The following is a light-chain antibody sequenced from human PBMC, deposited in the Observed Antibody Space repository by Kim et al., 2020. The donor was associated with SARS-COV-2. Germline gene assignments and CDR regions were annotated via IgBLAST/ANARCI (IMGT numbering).Light chain of an antibody. V-gene: IGLV2-14*01. J-gene: IGLJ3*02. CDR1: SSDVGGYNY. Sequence: QSALTQPASVSGSPGQSITISCTGTSSDVGGYNYVSWYQQHPGKAPKLMIYDVSKRPSGVSNRFSGSKSGNTASLTISGLQAEDEADYYCSSYTSSSFGVFGGGTQLTVL. CDR2: DVS. CDR3: SSYTSSSFGV.